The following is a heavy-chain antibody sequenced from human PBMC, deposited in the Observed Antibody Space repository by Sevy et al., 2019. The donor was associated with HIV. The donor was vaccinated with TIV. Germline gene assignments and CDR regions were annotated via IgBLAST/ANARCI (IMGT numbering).Heavy chain of an antibody. D-gene: IGHD2-21*02. CDR3: TREGEYCGGDCYPAGADY. J-gene: IGHJ4*02. CDR2: IRSKAYGGTT. CDR1: GFTFGDYA. V-gene: IGHV3-49*03. Sequence: GGSLRLSCTASGFTFGDYAMSWFRQAPGKGLEWVGFIRSKAYGGTTEYAASVKGRFTISRDDSKSIAYLQMNSLKTEATAVYYCTREGEYCGGDCYPAGADYWGQGTLVTVSS.